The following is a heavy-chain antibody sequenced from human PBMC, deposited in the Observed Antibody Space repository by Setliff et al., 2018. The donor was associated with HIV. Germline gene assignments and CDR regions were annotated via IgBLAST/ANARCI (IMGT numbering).Heavy chain of an antibody. Sequence: ASVKVSCKSSAGSYSIFAINWVRQAPGQGLEWMGGMMTIFSTTNYARKFHGRVTITTDESTGTAYMELSNLRSEDTAVYYCATEGAGGSYQRASALDLWGQGTMVTVSS. CDR1: AGSYSIFA. D-gene: IGHD1-26*01. V-gene: IGHV1-69*05. J-gene: IGHJ3*01. CDR3: ATEGAGGSYQRASALDL. CDR2: MMTIFSTT.